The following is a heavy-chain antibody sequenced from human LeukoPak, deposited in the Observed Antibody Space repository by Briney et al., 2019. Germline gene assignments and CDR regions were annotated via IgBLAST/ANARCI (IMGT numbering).Heavy chain of an antibody. CDR2: IHSDGSTI. D-gene: IGHD3-10*01. CDR3: ARGGGSAASGSQVRVDYMDV. Sequence: GGSLRLSCAASGFTFSNYWMHWVRQVPGKGRVWVSLIHSDGSTIIYADSVKGRFAISRDNAKKTLYLQMDSVRVEDMAVYFCARGGGSAASGSQVRVDYMDVWGKGTTVTVSS. V-gene: IGHV3-74*01. J-gene: IGHJ6*03. CDR1: GFTFSNYW.